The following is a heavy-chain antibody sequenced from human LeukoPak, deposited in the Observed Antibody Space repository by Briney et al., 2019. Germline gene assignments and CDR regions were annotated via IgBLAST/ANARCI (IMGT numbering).Heavy chain of an antibody. D-gene: IGHD5-12*01. CDR3: ARGIFPCLKWLRCGSWFDP. V-gene: IGHV1-8*01. CDR1: GYTFTSYD. CDR2: MNPNSGNT. J-gene: IGHJ5*02. Sequence: ASVKVSCKASGYTFTSYDINWVRQAPGQGLEWMGWMNPNSGNTGYAQKFQGRVTMTRNTSISTAYMELSSLRSEDTAVYYCARGIFPCLKWLRCGSWFDPWGQGTLVTVSS.